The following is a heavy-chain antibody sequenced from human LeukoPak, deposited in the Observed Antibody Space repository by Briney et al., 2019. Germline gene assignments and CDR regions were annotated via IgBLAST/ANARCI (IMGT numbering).Heavy chain of an antibody. CDR2: ISTDGYTT. Sequence: GGSMRLSCAASGLAFSAYKMHWVRQAPRKGLVWVSRISTDGYTTDYADFVQGRFTASRDNTKNTWSLEMNSLRAEDTAVYYCARDETPTNGYDSYDFWGQGTLVTVST. D-gene: IGHD5-12*01. CDR1: GLAFSAYK. V-gene: IGHV3-74*01. J-gene: IGHJ4*02. CDR3: ARDETPTNGYDSYDF.